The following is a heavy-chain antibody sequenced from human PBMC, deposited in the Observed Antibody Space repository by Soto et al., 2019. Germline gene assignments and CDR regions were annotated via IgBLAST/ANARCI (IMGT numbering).Heavy chain of an antibody. Sequence: QVQLQDLGPGLVKPSQTLSLTCTVSGGSISSGGYYWSWIRQHPGKGLEWIGYIDYSGSTYYNPSLKSRVTISVDTSKNQFSLKLSSVAAADTAVYYCARVVVTVGGYAFDIWGQGTMVTVSS. V-gene: IGHV4-31*03. D-gene: IGHD3-10*01. CDR1: GGSISSGGYY. J-gene: IGHJ3*02. CDR3: ARVVVTVGGYAFDI. CDR2: IDYSGST.